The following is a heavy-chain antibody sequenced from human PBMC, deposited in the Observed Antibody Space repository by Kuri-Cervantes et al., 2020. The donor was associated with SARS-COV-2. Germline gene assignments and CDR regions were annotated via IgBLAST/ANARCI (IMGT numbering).Heavy chain of an antibody. J-gene: IGHJ4*02. V-gene: IGHV4-39*01. CDR1: GGSISSQSYY. CDR3: ARAPQYSSRFDY. Sequence: ESLKISCTVSGGSISSQSYYWGWIRQPPGKGLEWIGSVYYSGTTYYNPSLRSRVTISLDTSKNQLSLNLNSVTAADTAVFYCARAPQYSSRFDYWGQGTLVTVSS. CDR2: VYYSGTT. D-gene: IGHD6-13*01.